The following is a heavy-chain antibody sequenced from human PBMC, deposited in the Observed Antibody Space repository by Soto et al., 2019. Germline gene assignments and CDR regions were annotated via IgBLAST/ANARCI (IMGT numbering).Heavy chain of an antibody. J-gene: IGHJ4*02. V-gene: IGHV4-38-2*01. CDR2: IYHSGST. Sequence: SETLSLTCAVSGYSISSGYYWGWIRQPPGKGLEWIGSIYHSGSTYYNPSLKSRVTISVDTSKNQFSLRLHSMTAADTALYYCATYSYLLDTSGYHDVWGQGLQVTVSS. D-gene: IGHD3-22*01. CDR3: ATYSYLLDTSGYHDV. CDR1: GYSISSGYY.